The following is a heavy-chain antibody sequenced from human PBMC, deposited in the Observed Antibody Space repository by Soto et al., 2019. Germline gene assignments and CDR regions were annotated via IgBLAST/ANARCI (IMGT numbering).Heavy chain of an antibody. CDR2: IYYSGST. CDR1: GGSISSSSYY. V-gene: IGHV4-39*07. Sequence: SETLSLTCTVSGGSISSSSYYRGWIRQPPGKGLEWIGSIYYSGSTYYNPALKSRVTISVDTSKSQFSLKLSSVTAADTAVYYCARADCSGATCLFAYWGQGTLVTVSS. J-gene: IGHJ4*02. D-gene: IGHD2-15*01. CDR3: ARADCSGATCLFAY.